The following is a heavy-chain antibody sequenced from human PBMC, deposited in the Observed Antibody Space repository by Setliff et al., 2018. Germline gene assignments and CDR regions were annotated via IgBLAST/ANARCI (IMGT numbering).Heavy chain of an antibody. Sequence: SVKVSCKASGYSFTNYDINWVRQAPGQGLEWMGGIIPILGIANYAQKFQGRVTITADKSTSTAYMELSSLRSEDTAVYYCARIGITMIVVVNPSLFYGMDVWGQGTTVTVSS. CDR1: GYSFTNYD. CDR2: IIPILGIA. J-gene: IGHJ6*02. D-gene: IGHD3-22*01. CDR3: ARIGITMIVVVNPSLFYGMDV. V-gene: IGHV1-69*10.